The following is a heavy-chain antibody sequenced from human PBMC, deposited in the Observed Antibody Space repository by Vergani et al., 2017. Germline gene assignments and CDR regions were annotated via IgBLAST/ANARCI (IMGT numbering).Heavy chain of an antibody. CDR1: GFTFDDYA. D-gene: IGHD2-21*01. CDR2: ISWDGGST. Sequence: EVQLVESGGVVVQPGGSLRLSCAASGFTFDDYAMHWVRQAPGKGLEWVSLISWDGGSTYYADSVKGRFTISRDNSKNSLYLQMNSLRAEDTALYYCAKDGGEYYYYYYMDVWGKGTTVTVSS. J-gene: IGHJ6*03. CDR3: AKDGGEYYYYYYMDV. V-gene: IGHV3-43D*03.